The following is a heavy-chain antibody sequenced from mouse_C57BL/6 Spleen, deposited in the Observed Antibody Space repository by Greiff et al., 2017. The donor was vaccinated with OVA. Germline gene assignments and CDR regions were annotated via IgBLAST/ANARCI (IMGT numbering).Heavy chain of an antibody. Sequence: EVQLQQSGAELVKPGASVKLSCTASGFNIKDYYMHWVKQRTEQGLAWIGRIDPEDGETKYAPKFPGKATITADTSSNTAYLQLSTLTSEDTAVYYCARDYYSNYNFDYWGQGTTLTVSS. V-gene: IGHV14-2*01. D-gene: IGHD2-5*01. CDR3: ARDYYSNYNFDY. CDR1: GFNIKDYY. J-gene: IGHJ2*01. CDR2: IDPEDGET.